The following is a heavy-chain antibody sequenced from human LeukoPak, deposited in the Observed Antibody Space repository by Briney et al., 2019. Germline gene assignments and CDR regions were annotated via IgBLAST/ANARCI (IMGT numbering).Heavy chain of an antibody. CDR1: GGSISSGDYY. CDR3: ARGGGSELDYDILTGYGWRPPPLDY. CDR2: IYYSGST. V-gene: IGHV4-30-4*01. Sequence: SETLSLTCTVSGGSISSGDYYWSWIRQPPGKGLEWIGYIYYSGSTYYNPSLKSRVTISVDTSKNQFSLKLSSVTAADTAVYYCARGGGSELDYDILTGYGWRPPPLDYWGQGILVTVSS. D-gene: IGHD3-9*01. J-gene: IGHJ4*02.